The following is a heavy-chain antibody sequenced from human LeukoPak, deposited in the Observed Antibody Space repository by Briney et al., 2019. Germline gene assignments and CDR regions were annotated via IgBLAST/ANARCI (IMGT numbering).Heavy chain of an antibody. J-gene: IGHJ4*02. D-gene: IGHD3-10*01. V-gene: IGHV3-21*01. CDR1: GFTFSIYS. CDR2: ISSSSSYI. CDR3: ARDTLYYYGSGNDY. Sequence: GGSLRLSCAATGFTFSIYSMNWVRQAPGKGLEWVSSISSSSSYIYYADSVKGRFTISRDNAKNSLYLQMNSLRAEDTAVYYCARDTLYYYGSGNDYWGQGTLVTVSS.